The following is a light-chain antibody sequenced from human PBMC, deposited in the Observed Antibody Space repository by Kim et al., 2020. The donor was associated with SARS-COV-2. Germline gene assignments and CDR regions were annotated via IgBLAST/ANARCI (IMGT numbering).Light chain of an antibody. V-gene: IGKV3-11*01. CDR3: QQRSNAWT. CDR2: DAS. J-gene: IGKJ1*01. CDR1: QSVDRF. Sequence: IVLTQSPATLSLSPGERATLSCRDSQSVDRFLAWFQQKPGQAPRLLIYDASNRATGIPARFSGSGSGTDFTLTISSLEPEDIAIYYCQQRSNAWTFGQGTKVDIK.